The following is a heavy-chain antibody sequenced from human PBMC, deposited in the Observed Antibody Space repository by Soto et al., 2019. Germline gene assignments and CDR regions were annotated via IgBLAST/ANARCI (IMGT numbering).Heavy chain of an antibody. CDR1: DGSFSGSY. V-gene: IGHV4-34*01. CDR3: ARVNLGCTSISCYRYDFYGMDV. D-gene: IGHD2-2*01. CDR2: INHSRST. Sequence: QVQLQQWGAGLLKPSETLSLTCAVYDGSFSGSYWNWIRQTPGKGLEWIGEINHSRSTNYSPSLKSRVTISLDTAKNQFSLKLSSVTAADTAVYYCARVNLGCTSISCYRYDFYGMDVWGQGTTVTVSS. J-gene: IGHJ6*02.